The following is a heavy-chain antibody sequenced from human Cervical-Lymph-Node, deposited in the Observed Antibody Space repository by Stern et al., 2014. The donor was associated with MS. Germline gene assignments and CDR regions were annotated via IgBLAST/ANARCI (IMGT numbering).Heavy chain of an antibody. J-gene: IGHJ4*02. Sequence: VQLVESGGGVVQPGRSLRLSCAASGFTFSNYDMHWVRQAPGKGLAWVAIISYDGNYKYYADSVKGRFSISRDNSKNTLYLQMTSLRAEDTAVYYCAKGKGRGTLAAPYWGQGTLVTVSS. CDR3: AKGKGRGTLAAPY. V-gene: IGHV3-30*18. D-gene: IGHD1-1*01. CDR2: ISYDGNYK. CDR1: GFTFSNYD.